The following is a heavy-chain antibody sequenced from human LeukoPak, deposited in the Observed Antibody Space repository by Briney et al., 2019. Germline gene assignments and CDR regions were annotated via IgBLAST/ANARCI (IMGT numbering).Heavy chain of an antibody. CDR2: VFYTGKT. Sequence: SETLSLTCTVSGVSVSTSDYYWGWLRQSPVPGLEWNGDVFYTGKTNYNPSPRGRATISMDTSKNQISLKMTYVIAADSAVYYCARFFDSWGQGTLVTVSS. CDR1: GVSVSTSDYY. CDR3: ARFFDS. J-gene: IGHJ4*02. V-gene: IGHV4-39*07.